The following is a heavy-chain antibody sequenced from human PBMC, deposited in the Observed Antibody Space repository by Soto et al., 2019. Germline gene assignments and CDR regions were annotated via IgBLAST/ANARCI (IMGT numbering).Heavy chain of an antibody. J-gene: IGHJ1*01. CDR1: GFTFSSYA. Sequence: EVQLLESGGGLVQPGGSLRLSCAASGFTFSSYAMSWVRQAPGKGLEWVSAISGSGGSTYYADSVKGRFTISRDNSKNTLELQMNSVRAEDTAVYYCAKGGQQWLVRFAEYFQHWGQGTLVTVSS. CDR3: AKGGQQWLVRFAEYFQH. CDR2: ISGSGGST. V-gene: IGHV3-23*01. D-gene: IGHD6-19*01.